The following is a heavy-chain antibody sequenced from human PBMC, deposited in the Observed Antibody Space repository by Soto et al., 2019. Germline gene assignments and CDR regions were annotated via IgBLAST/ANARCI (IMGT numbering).Heavy chain of an antibody. Sequence: PSETLSLTCTVSGGSISSDDYYWSWIRQSPAKGLEWIGYIYYSGSTYYNPSLKSRVASSIDTSKNQFSLKLKSVTAADTAVYYCARSTGRYWGQGTLVTVSS. J-gene: IGHJ4*02. CDR3: ARSTGRY. D-gene: IGHD2-21*01. V-gene: IGHV4-30-4*01. CDR2: IYYSGST. CDR1: GGSISSDDYY.